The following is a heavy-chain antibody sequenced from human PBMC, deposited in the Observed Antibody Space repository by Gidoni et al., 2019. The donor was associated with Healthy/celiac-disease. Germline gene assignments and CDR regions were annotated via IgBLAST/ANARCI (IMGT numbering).Heavy chain of an antibody. Sequence: QVQLVESGGGVVQPGRSLRLSCAASGFTFSSYGMHWVRQAPGKGLEWVAVIWYDGSNKYYADSVKGRFTISRDNSKNTLYLQMNSLRAEDTAVYYCARDPGFGGVIVPDYWGQGTLVTVSS. D-gene: IGHD3-16*02. CDR2: IWYDGSNK. CDR3: ARDPGFGGVIVPDY. V-gene: IGHV3-33*01. J-gene: IGHJ4*02. CDR1: GFTFSSYG.